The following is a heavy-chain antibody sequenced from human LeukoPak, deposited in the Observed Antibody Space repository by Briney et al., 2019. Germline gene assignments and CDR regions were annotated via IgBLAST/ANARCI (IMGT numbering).Heavy chain of an antibody. CDR1: GFTFGDYA. D-gene: IGHD5-24*01. V-gene: IGHV3-49*03. J-gene: IGHJ4*02. Sequence: GGSLRLSCTASGFTFGDYAMSWFRQAPGKGLEWVGFIRSKAYGGTTEYAASVKGRFTISRDDSKSIAYLQMNSLKTEDTAVYYCTSTNLRAGYKPFPFDYWGQGTLVTVSS. CDR2: IRSKAYGGTT. CDR3: TSTNLRAGYKPFPFDY.